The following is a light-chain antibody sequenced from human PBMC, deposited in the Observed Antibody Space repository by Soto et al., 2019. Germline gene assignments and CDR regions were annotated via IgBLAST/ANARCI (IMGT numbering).Light chain of an antibody. CDR1: QSVSGW. Sequence: IRMSQSASTLSAYVGDTVTVTCRASQSVSGWLAWYQQKPGEAPKLLIYDASALPRGVPSRFSGSGSGTKFTLTIASLQPDDFATYYCQQYETFSGTFGPGTKVDI. J-gene: IGKJ1*01. CDR3: QQYETFSGT. V-gene: IGKV1-5*01. CDR2: DAS.